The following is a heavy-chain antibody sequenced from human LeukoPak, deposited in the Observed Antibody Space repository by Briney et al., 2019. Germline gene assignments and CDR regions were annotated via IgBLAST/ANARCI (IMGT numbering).Heavy chain of an antibody. J-gene: IGHJ4*02. V-gene: IGHV3-23*01. D-gene: IGHD6-13*01. Sequence: PGGSLRLSCAASGFTFSSYAMSWVRQAPGKGLEWVSAISGSGGSTHYADSVKGRFTISRDNSKNTLYLQMNSLRAEDTAVYYCAKAQSTYSSSPGDYWGQGTLVTVSS. CDR3: AKAQSTYSSSPGDY. CDR1: GFTFSSYA. CDR2: ISGSGGST.